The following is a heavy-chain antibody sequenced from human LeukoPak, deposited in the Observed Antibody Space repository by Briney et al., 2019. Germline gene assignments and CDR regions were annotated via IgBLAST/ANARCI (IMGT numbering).Heavy chain of an antibody. J-gene: IGHJ6*02. CDR1: GGSISSSSYS. D-gene: IGHD6-13*01. CDR3: ARLGIAAAGTDYYYGMDV. Sequence: SETLFLTCTVSGGSISSSSYSWGWIRQPPGKGLEWIGSIYYSGSTYYNPSLKSRVTISVDTSKNQFSLKLSSVTAADTAVYYCARLGIAAAGTDYYYGMDVWGQGTTVTVSS. CDR2: IYYSGST. V-gene: IGHV4-39*01.